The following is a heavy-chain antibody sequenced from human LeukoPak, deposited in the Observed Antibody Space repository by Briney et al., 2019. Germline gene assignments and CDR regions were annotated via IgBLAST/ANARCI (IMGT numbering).Heavy chain of an antibody. CDR3: AKDNYSGYYIDY. V-gene: IGHV3-23*01. D-gene: IGHD5-12*01. J-gene: IGHJ4*02. CDR2: ISGSDDNT. Sequence: GGSLRLSCAASGFTFSSYAMSWVRQAPGKGLEWVSAISGSDDNTYYADSVKGRFTISRDNSKNTLYLQMNSLRAEDTAVYYCAKDNYSGYYIDYWGQGTLVTASS. CDR1: GFTFSSYA.